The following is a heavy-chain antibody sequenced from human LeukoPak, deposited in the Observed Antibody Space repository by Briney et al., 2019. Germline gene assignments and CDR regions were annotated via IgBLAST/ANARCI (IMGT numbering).Heavy chain of an antibody. V-gene: IGHV4-59*01. D-gene: IGHD3-10*01. Sequence: SETLSLTCTVSGGSISGYYWSWFRQPPGKGLEWIGYIFYSGSTNYNPSLKSRVTISVDTSKNQFSLKLSSVTAADTAVYFCARVYYGRSYDYWYFDLWGRGTLITVSS. CDR1: GGSISGYY. J-gene: IGHJ2*01. CDR3: ARVYYGRSYDYWYFDL. CDR2: IFYSGST.